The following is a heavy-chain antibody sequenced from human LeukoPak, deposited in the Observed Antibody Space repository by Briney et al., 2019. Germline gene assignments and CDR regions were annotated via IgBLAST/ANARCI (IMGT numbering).Heavy chain of an antibody. V-gene: IGHV3-23*01. CDR3: AKDLGRGYSGYDSYY. CDR1: GFTFSSYA. J-gene: IGHJ4*02. Sequence: GGSLRLSCAASGFTFSSYAMSWVRQAPEKGLEWVSAISGSGGSTYYADSVKGRFTISRDNSKNTLYLQMNSLRAEDTAVYYCAKDLGRGYSGYDSYYWGQGTLVTVSS. D-gene: IGHD5-12*01. CDR2: ISGSGGST.